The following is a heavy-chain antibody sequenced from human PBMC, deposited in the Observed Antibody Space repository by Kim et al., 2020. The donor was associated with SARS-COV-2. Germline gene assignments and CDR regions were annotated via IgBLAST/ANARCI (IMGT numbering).Heavy chain of an antibody. J-gene: IGHJ5*02. Sequence: GGSLRLSCAASGFTFSSYGMHWVRQAPGKGLEWVAVISYDGSNKFYADSVKGRFTISRDNSKNTLYLQMNSLRAEDTAVYYCAKGPNWNYGGWFDPWGQGTLVTVSS. CDR1: GFTFSSYG. V-gene: IGHV3-30*18. D-gene: IGHD1-7*01. CDR2: ISYDGSNK. CDR3: AKGPNWNYGGWFDP.